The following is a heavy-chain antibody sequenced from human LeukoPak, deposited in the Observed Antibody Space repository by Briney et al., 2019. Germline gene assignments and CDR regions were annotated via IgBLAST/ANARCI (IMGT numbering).Heavy chain of an antibody. CDR1: GYTFTGYY. CDR3: VRGPAVKYSSGWFEVDY. V-gene: IGHV1-2*02. D-gene: IGHD6-19*01. CDR2: INPNSGGT. J-gene: IGHJ4*02. Sequence: ASVKVSCKASGYTFTGYYMHWVRQAPGQGLEWMGWINPNSGGTNYAQKFQGRVTMTRDTSISSAYMELSRLRSDDTAVYYCVRGPAVKYSSGWFEVDYWGQGTLVTVSS.